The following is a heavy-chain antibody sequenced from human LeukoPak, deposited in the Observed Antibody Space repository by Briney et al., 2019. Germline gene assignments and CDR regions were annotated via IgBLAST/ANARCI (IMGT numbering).Heavy chain of an antibody. CDR2: FDPDDEKT. V-gene: IGHV1-24*01. Sequence: ASVKVSCTVSGYTLAELSIQWVRQAPGQGLEWMGGFDPDDEKTIYAQRFEDRVTMSEDTSTDTAYMELSSLTSEDTAVYYCAIGTLQYLEWLFDAYDIWGQGTMVTVSS. CDR3: AIGTLQYLEWLFDAYDI. J-gene: IGHJ3*02. D-gene: IGHD3-3*01. CDR1: GYTLAELS.